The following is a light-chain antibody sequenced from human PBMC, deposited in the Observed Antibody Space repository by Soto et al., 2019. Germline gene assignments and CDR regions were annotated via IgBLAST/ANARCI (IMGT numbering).Light chain of an antibody. CDR2: GNS. CDR3: QSYDRSLSGWV. V-gene: IGLV1-40*01. Sequence: QSALTQPPSVSGAPGQRVTISCTGSSSNIGAGYDVHWYQQLPGTAPKLLISGNSNRPSGVPDRFSGSKSGTSASLAITGLQAEDEADYYCQSYDRSLSGWVFGGGTKRTVL. J-gene: IGLJ3*02. CDR1: SSNIGAGYD.